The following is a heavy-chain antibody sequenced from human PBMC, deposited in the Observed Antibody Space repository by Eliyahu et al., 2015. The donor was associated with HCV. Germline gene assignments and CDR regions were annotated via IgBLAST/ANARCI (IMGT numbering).Heavy chain of an antibody. CDR3: TTDEGAYGDPWDY. Sequence: EVQLVESGGGLVKPGGSLRLSXAASGFTFSNAWMNWVRQAPGKGVGWVGRIKSKTDGGTTDYAAPVKGRFTISRDDSKNTLYLQMNSLKTEDTAVYYCTTDEGAYGDPWDYWGQGTLVTVSS. CDR2: IKSKTDGGTT. D-gene: IGHD4-17*01. CDR1: GFTFSNAW. J-gene: IGHJ4*02. V-gene: IGHV3-15*07.